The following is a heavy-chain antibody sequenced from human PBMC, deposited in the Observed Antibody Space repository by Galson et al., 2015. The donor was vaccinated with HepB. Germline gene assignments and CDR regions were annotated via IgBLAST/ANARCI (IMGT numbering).Heavy chain of an antibody. J-gene: IGHJ3*01. CDR2: ISSGSTYI. Sequence: SLRLSCAASGLNFSSYSMNWVRQAPGKGLEWVSVISSGSTYIYYADSLKGRFTISRDNAKNSLFLQMNSLRAEDTAVYYCATGYCSSGSCRDAFDFWGQGTMVSVSS. V-gene: IGHV3-21*01. CDR1: GLNFSSYS. D-gene: IGHD2-15*01. CDR3: ATGYCSSGSCRDAFDF.